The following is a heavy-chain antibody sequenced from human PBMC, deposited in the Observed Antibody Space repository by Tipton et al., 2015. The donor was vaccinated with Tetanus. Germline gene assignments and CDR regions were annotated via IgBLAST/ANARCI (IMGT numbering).Heavy chain of an antibody. CDR1: GASISSGGYF. D-gene: IGHD5-12*01. J-gene: IGHJ4*02. CDR2: SHYSGST. V-gene: IGHV4-61*08. Sequence: TLSLTCSVSGASISSGGYFWNWIRQPPGKGLEWIGYSHYSGSTSSNPSLKSRVTISLDTSKNQFSLKLTSVTAADTAVYYCASRGYSGRRQIEDYWGQGTLVTVSS. CDR3: ASRGYSGRRQIEDY.